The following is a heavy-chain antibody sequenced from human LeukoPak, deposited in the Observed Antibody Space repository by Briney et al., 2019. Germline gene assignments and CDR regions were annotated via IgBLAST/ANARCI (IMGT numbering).Heavy chain of an antibody. Sequence: PSETLSLTRTVSGGSISSYYWSWIRQPPGKGLEWIGSLYYSGNTNYNPSLKNRVTISLDTSKNQFSLKLSSVTAADTAVYYCARGSSPFDYWGQGTLVTVSS. CDR2: LYYSGNT. CDR1: GGSISSYY. J-gene: IGHJ4*02. CDR3: ARGSSPFDY. V-gene: IGHV4-59*08.